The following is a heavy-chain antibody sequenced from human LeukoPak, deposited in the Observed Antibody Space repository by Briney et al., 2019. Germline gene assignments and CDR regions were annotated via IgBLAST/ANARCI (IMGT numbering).Heavy chain of an antibody. J-gene: IGHJ4*02. CDR1: GGSFSGYY. D-gene: IGHD6-19*01. CDR3: ARVYGSGWFDY. V-gene: IGHV4-34*01. Sequence: SETLSLTCAVYGGSFSGYYWSWIRQPPGKGLEWIGEINHSGSTNYNPSLKSRVTISVDTSKNQFSLKLSSVTAADTAVYYCARVYGSGWFDYWGQGTLVTVSS. CDR2: INHSGST.